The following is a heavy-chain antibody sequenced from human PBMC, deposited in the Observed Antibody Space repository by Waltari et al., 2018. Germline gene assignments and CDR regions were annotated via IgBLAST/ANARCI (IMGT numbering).Heavy chain of an antibody. CDR3: ARRSYYYDSSGYWDAFDI. J-gene: IGHJ3*02. CDR2: IIPILGTA. D-gene: IGHD3-22*01. CDR1: GGTFSSYA. Sequence: QVQLVQSGDEVKKPGSSVKVSCKASGGTFSSYAISWVRQAPGQGVEGMGGIIPILGTANCAQKFQGRVTITADESTSTAYMELSSLRSEDTAVYYCARRSYYYDSSGYWDAFDIWGQGTMVTVSS. V-gene: IGHV1-69*13.